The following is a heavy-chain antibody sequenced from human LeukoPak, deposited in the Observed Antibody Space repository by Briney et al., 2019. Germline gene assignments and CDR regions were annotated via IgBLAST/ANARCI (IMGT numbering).Heavy chain of an antibody. CDR3: ARDYLVGAPLDS. J-gene: IGHJ4*02. CDR1: GVSFTNYY. Sequence: KPSETLSPTCTVSGVSFTNYYWAWIRQPAGKGLEWIGRMYISGSTNYNPSLKSRVTISIDKTKNQFSLKLRSVTAADTAVYYCARDYLVGAPLDSWGQGTLVTVSP. V-gene: IGHV4-4*07. D-gene: IGHD1-26*01. CDR2: MYISGST.